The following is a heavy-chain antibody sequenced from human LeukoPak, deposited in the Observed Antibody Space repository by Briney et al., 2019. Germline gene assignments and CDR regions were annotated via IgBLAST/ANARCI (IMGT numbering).Heavy chain of an antibody. V-gene: IGHV3-48*03. D-gene: IGHD1-26*01. CDR3: ASVTIVGPTADY. CDR2: ITSSGNTM. J-gene: IGHJ4*02. Sequence: GGSLRLSCAASGFTFSSYEMNWVRQAPGKGLEWVSFITSSGNTMYYADSVKGRFTISRDNAKNSLYLQMNSLRAEDTAVYYCASVTIVGPTADYWGQGTLVTVSS. CDR1: GFTFSSYE.